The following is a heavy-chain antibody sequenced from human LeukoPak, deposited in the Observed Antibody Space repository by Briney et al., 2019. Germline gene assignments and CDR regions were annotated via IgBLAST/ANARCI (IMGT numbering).Heavy chain of an antibody. D-gene: IGHD3-16*01. V-gene: IGHV4-31*03. CDR2: IYYSGST. CDR3: ARGRLRSGDHRAASFDY. CDR1: GGSISSGGYY. Sequence: SETLSLTCTVSGGSISSGGYYWSWIRQHPGKGLEWIGYIYYSGSTYYNPSLKSRVTISVDTSKNQFSLKLSSVTAADTAVYYCARGRLRSGDHRAASFDYWGQGTLVTVSS. J-gene: IGHJ4*02.